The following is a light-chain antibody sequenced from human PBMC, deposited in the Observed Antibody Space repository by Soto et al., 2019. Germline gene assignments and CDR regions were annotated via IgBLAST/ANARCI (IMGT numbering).Light chain of an antibody. CDR2: DAS. J-gene: IGKJ4*01. V-gene: IGKV1-39*01. CDR3: QQSYSTPLT. CDR1: QNIKTY. Sequence: DIRTTQSPSSLSASVGDRVTITCRASQNIKTYLNWYQHKLGEAPKLLIYDASNLQGGVPSRFSGSGSGTDFTLTISSLQPEDFATYYCQQSYSTPLTFCGGTKVEIK.